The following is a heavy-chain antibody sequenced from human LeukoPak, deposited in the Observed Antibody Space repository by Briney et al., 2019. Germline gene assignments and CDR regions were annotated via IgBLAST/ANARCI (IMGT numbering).Heavy chain of an antibody. CDR1: GFTFSSYG. V-gene: IGHV3-30*18. J-gene: IGHJ4*02. CDR2: ISYDGSNK. D-gene: IGHD3-22*01. CDR3: AKDPYYYDSSGYLYYFDY. Sequence: GGSLRLSCAASGFTFSSYGMHWVRQAPGKGLEWVAVISYDGSNKYYADSVKGRFTISRDNSKNTLYLQMNSLRAEDTAVYYCAKDPYYYDSSGYLYYFDYWGQGTLVTVSS.